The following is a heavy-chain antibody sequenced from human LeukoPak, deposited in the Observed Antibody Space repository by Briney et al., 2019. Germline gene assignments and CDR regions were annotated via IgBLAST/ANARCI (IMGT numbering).Heavy chain of an antibody. Sequence: GGSLRLSCAASGFTFSSYSLNWVRQAPGQGLERVSSISSSSSYISYADSAKSRFTISRDNAKNSLYPQMNSLRAEETAAYFCVRETYIGSGSYAVWGQGSLVTVSS. D-gene: IGHD3-10*01. CDR1: GFTFSSYS. CDR3: VRETYIGSGSYAV. J-gene: IGHJ1*01. CDR2: ISSSSSYI. V-gene: IGHV3-21*01.